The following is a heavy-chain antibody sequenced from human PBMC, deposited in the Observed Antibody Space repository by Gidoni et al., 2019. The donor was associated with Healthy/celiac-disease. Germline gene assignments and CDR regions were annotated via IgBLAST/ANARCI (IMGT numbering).Heavy chain of an antibody. Sequence: EVQLVESGGGLIQPGGSLRLSCAASGFTVRSHYMSWVRQAPGKGLEWVSVSYSGGSTYYADSVKGRFTISRDNSKNTLYLQMNSLRAEDTAVYYCARVAYDYFWGSYRHFDYWGQGTLVTVSS. J-gene: IGHJ4*02. D-gene: IGHD3-16*02. V-gene: IGHV3-53*01. CDR1: GFTVRSHY. CDR3: ARVAYDYFWGSYRHFDY. CDR2: SYSGGST.